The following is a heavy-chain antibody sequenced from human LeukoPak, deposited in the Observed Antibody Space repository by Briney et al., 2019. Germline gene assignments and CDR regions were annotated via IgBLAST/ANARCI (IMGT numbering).Heavy chain of an antibody. Sequence: PVKVSCKASGGTFSSYAISWVRQAPGQGLEWMGRIIPILGIANYAQKFQGRVTITADKSTSTAYMELSSLRSEDTAVYYCASGSFYCSSTSCYSLAYYYYGMDVWGQGTTVTVSS. CDR3: ASGSFYCSSTSCYSLAYYYYGMDV. CDR2: IIPILGIA. V-gene: IGHV1-69*04. J-gene: IGHJ6*02. CDR1: GGTFSSYA. D-gene: IGHD2-2*01.